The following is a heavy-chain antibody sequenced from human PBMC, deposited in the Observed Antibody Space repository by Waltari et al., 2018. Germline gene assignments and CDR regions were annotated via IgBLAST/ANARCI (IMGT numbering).Heavy chain of an antibody. Sequence: QVQLVQSGAEVKRPGASLRVSCKASGYTFSNFGISWVRQAPGQGLEWMGRISPIFSKAHYAQKFEGRVTITADKATSTAYMELSSLRSEDTAVYYCARGYSGYDSLTFDYWGQGTLVTVSS. CDR2: ISPIFSKA. D-gene: IGHD5-12*01. CDR3: ARGYSGYDSLTFDY. V-gene: IGHV1-69*04. CDR1: GYTFSNFG. J-gene: IGHJ4*02.